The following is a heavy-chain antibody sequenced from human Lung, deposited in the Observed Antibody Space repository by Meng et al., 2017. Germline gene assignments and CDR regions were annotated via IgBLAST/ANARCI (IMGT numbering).Heavy chain of an antibody. J-gene: IGHJ4*02. V-gene: IGHV4-4*02. CDR2: ISHSGST. D-gene: IGHD1-7*01. CDR3: ARETLRELGLFHY. CDR1: GDSITRTQW. Sequence: QWQRTDSGPSLFQPSGTLSLACAVFGDSITRTQWWSWLRQTPGKGLEWIGEISHSGSTVYRPSLQGRVSISLDKSNNEFSLKLTSVTAADTAVYYCARETLRELGLFHYWGQGILVTVSS.